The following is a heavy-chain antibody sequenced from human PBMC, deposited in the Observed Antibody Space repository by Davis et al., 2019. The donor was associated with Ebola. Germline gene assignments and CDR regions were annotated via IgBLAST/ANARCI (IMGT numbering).Heavy chain of an antibody. D-gene: IGHD5-24*01. J-gene: IGHJ6*02. V-gene: IGHV3-30*02. CDR3: AKGMGTYYYYGMDV. CDR1: GFTFRSYG. CDR2: IWYDGSNK. Sequence: GGSLRLPCAASGFTFRSYGMHWVRQAPGRGLEWVAVIWYDGSNKYYADSVKGRFTISRDNSKNTLYLQMNSLRAEDTAVYYCAKGMGTYYYYGMDVWGQGTTVTVSS.